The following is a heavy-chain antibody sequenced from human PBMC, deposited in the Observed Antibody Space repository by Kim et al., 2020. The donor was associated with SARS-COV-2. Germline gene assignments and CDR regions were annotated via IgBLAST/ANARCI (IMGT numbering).Heavy chain of an antibody. CDR3: ASRSSGSYPFDH. Sequence: KHSPSPKSRVTISVATSKSQFSLKLSSVTAADTAMYYCASRSSGSYPFDHWGQGTLVTVSS. D-gene: IGHD3-22*01. V-gene: IGHV4-59*01. J-gene: IGHJ4*02.